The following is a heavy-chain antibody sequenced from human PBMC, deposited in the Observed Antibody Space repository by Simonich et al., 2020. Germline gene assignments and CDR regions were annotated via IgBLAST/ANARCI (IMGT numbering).Heavy chain of an antibody. CDR3: ACLGTGDAFDI. CDR2: KKQYVSEK. J-gene: IGHJ3*02. V-gene: IGHV3-7*01. CDR1: GFTFSCYW. D-gene: IGHD3-9*01. Sequence: EVQLVESGGGLVQPGGSLRLSCAASGFTFSCYWMSWVRQARGKGGEGVGNKKQYVSEKDYVDSVKGRFTISRDNAKNSLYLQMNSLRAEDTAVYYCACLGTGDAFDIWGQGTMVTVSS.